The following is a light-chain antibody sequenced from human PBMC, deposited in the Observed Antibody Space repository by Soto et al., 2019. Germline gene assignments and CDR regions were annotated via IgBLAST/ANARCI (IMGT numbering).Light chain of an antibody. CDR1: QTISSW. V-gene: IGKV1-5*01. Sequence: DIQMPQSPSTPPASVGARVTISCRASQTISSWLAWYQQKPGKAPKLLISDASSLESGVPSRFSGSGSGTDFTFTISSLQPEDIATYYCQQYDHLPITFGQGTRLEI. CDR2: DAS. J-gene: IGKJ5*01. CDR3: QQYDHLPIT.